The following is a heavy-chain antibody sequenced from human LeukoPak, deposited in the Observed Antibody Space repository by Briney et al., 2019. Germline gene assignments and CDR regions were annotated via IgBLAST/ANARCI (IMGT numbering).Heavy chain of an antibody. J-gene: IGHJ3*02. V-gene: IGHV3-23*01. Sequence: PGGSLRLSCAVSGFTFSNYAVNWVRQAPGKGLEWVSSISSSARSAVYGDSVRGRFTISRVNAENTLYLQMNNLRADDTAIYYCAKDQRSGEYNYGWGPFDIWGQGTMVTVSS. CDR3: AKDQRSGEYNYGWGPFDI. CDR2: ISSSARSA. CDR1: GFTFSNYA. D-gene: IGHD5-18*01.